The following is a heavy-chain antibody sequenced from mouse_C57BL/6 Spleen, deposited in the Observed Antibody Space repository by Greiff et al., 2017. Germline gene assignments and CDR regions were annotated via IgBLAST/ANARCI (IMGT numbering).Heavy chain of an antibody. CDR1: GYTFTSYW. J-gene: IGHJ2*01. Sequence: VKLQQPGAELVKPGASVKMSCKASGYTFTSYWITWVKQRPGQGLEWIGDIYPGSGSTNYNEKFKSKATLTVDTSSSTAYMQLSSLTSEDSAVYYCARGIYDGYGGIFDYRGQGTTLTVSS. D-gene: IGHD2-3*01. CDR2: IYPGSGST. CDR3: ARGIYDGYGGIFDY. V-gene: IGHV1-55*01.